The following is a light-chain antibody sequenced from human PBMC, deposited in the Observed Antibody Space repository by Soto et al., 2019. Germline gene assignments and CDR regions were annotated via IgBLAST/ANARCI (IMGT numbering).Light chain of an antibody. Sequence: QSALTQPASVSGSPGQSITISCTGTSSDVGGYNYVSWYQQHPGKAPKLMIYDVSNRPSGVSNRFSGSKSGNTASLTISGLQAEDEADYYCISYTGSSTPDVFGSGTQLTVL. V-gene: IGLV2-14*01. CDR3: ISYTGSSTPDV. CDR1: SSDVGGYNY. CDR2: DVS. J-gene: IGLJ7*01.